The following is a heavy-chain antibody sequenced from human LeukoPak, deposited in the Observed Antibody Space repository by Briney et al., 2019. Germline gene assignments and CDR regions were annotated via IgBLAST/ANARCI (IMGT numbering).Heavy chain of an antibody. D-gene: IGHD3-3*01. V-gene: IGHV4-4*07. CDR1: GHSISSYY. J-gene: IGHJ6*03. Sequence: TSETLSLTRTVSGHSISSYYWSWIRQPAGKGLEWIGRIYTSGSTNYNPSLKSRVTMSVDTSKNQFSLKLSSVTAADTAVYYCARARGTIFGVGHYYYYMDVWGKGTTVTVSS. CDR3: ARARGTIFGVGHYYYYMDV. CDR2: IYTSGST.